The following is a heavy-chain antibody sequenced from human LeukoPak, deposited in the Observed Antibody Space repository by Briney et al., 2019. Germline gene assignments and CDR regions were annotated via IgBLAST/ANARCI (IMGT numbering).Heavy chain of an antibody. Sequence: GGSLRLSCAASGFTFSSYAMSWVRQAPGKGLEWVSAISGSGGNTYYADSVKGRFTISRDNSKNTMYLQMNGLRAEDTAVYYCANPGYSSSWYAFDPWGQGTLVTVSS. D-gene: IGHD6-13*01. CDR2: ISGSGGNT. J-gene: IGHJ5*02. CDR3: ANPGYSSSWYAFDP. V-gene: IGHV3-23*01. CDR1: GFTFSSYA.